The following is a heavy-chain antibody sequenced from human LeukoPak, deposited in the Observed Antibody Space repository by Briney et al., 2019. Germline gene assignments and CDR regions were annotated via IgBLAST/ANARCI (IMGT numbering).Heavy chain of an antibody. J-gene: IGHJ4*02. CDR2: IKQDGSEK. V-gene: IGHV3-7*03. Sequence: TGGSLRLSCAASGFTFSSYWMRWVRQAPGKGLEWLANIKQDGSEKNYVDSVKGRFTISRDNAKSSLYLQMNSLRAEDTAVYYCASGLELDYWGQGTLVTVSS. CDR1: GFTFSSYW. CDR3: ASGLELDY.